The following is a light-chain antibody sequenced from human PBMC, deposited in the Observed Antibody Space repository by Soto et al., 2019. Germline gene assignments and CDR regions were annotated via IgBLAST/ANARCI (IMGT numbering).Light chain of an antibody. CDR3: QQSYGSPPYT. J-gene: IGKJ2*01. V-gene: IGKV1-39*01. Sequence: DIQMTQSPSSLSASVGDRVIITCRASQTINNYLNWYQKKPGKAPDVLIYGASNLQSGVPSRFSGSRSGTDFTLTISSLQPEDFATYYCQQSYGSPPYTFGQGTKLQIK. CDR2: GAS. CDR1: QTINNY.